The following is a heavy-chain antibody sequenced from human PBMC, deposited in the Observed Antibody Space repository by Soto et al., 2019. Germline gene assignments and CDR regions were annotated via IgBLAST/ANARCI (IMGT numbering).Heavy chain of an antibody. J-gene: IGHJ4*02. CDR1: GNTVTSFY. CDR2: INPSGGHT. Sequence: GASVKVSCKASGNTVTSFYIHWVRQAPGQGLEWMGIINPSGGHTSYAQKFKGRVTMTRDTSTTIVYMELSNLRSEDTAVYYCAREKPPYLFDYWGQGTLVTVYS. CDR3: AREKPPYLFDY. V-gene: IGHV1-46*01.